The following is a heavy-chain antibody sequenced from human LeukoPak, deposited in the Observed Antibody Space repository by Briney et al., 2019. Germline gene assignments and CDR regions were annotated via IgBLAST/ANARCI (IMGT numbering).Heavy chain of an antibody. CDR2: INHSGST. CDR3: ARGPKWALYYYDRSPAFGI. J-gene: IGHJ3*02. Sequence: SETLSLTCAVYGGSFSGYYWSWIRQPPGKGLEWIGEINHSGSTNYNPSLKSRVTISVDTSKNQFSLKLSSVTAADTAVYYCARGPKWALYYYDRSPAFGIWGQGTMVTVSS. CDR1: GGSFSGYY. D-gene: IGHD3-22*01. V-gene: IGHV4-34*01.